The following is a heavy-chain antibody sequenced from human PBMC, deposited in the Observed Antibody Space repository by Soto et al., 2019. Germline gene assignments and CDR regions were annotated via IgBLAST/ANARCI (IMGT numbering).Heavy chain of an antibody. V-gene: IGHV1-8*01. CDR1: GYTFTSHD. Sequence: QVQLVQSGAEVKKPGASVTVSCKASGYTFTSHDINWVRQATGQGLEWMGWMNPNSGNTGYAQKVQGRVTMTRNTSISTAYMELTSLRSADTAVYYCAGEKTPYGLGVWGQGTTVTVSS. CDR3: AGEKTPYGLGV. J-gene: IGHJ6*02. CDR2: MNPNSGNT.